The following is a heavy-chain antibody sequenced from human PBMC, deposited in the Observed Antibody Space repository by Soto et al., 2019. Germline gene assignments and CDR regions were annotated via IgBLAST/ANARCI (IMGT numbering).Heavy chain of an antibody. D-gene: IGHD3-22*01. Sequence: SLRLSCAASGFTFDDYAMHWVRQAPGKGLEWVSGISWNSGSIGYADSVKGRFTISRDNAKNSLYLQMNSLRAEDTALYYCAKGVGYYDSSGYYSNWFDPWGQGTLVTVSS. CDR1: GFTFDDYA. CDR2: ISWNSGSI. J-gene: IGHJ5*02. V-gene: IGHV3-9*01. CDR3: AKGVGYYDSSGYYSNWFDP.